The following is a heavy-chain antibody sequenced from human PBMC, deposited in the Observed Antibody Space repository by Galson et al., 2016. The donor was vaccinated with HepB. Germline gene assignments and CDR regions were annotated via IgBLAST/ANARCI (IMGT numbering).Heavy chain of an antibody. Sequence: APMSPTCAAYCRSFSGYYWRWVRPSPGRVRGRIGEVYRSGTNNFNTSLKSSATISMDKSKNQFSLKLTAVTAADTAVYYCAPLGYCTAGTCYKVSWGQGTLVTVSS. D-gene: IGHD2-8*02. CDR3: APLGYCTAGTCYKVS. J-gene: IGHJ5*02. V-gene: IGHV4-34*01. CDR1: CRSFSGYY. CDR2: VYRSGTN.